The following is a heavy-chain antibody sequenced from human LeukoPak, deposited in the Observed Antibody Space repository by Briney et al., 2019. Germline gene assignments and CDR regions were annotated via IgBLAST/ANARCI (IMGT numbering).Heavy chain of an antibody. Sequence: PGGSLRLSCAASGFSFTNYAMSWVRQAPAGGPEWVSSIRGGGETFYADSVKGRFTLSRDDSKNTLYLQMNSLRAEDTAVYYCAKVGHYYDSSGYHYFDYWGQGTLVTVSS. D-gene: IGHD3-22*01. CDR2: IRGGGET. CDR3: AKVGHYYDSSGYHYFDY. V-gene: IGHV3-23*01. CDR1: GFSFTNYA. J-gene: IGHJ4*02.